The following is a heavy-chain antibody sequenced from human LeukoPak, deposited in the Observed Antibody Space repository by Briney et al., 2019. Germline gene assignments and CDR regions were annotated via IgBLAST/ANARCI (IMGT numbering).Heavy chain of an antibody. Sequence: GGSLRLSCAASGFTFSSYGMHWVRQTPGKGLGWVAVIWYDGSNKYYADSVKGRFTISRDNSKNTLYLQMNSLRAEDTAVYYCARERRSGSYFWDYWGQGTLVTVSS. V-gene: IGHV3-33*01. CDR2: IWYDGSNK. CDR1: GFTFSSYG. D-gene: IGHD1-26*01. J-gene: IGHJ4*02. CDR3: ARERRSGSYFWDY.